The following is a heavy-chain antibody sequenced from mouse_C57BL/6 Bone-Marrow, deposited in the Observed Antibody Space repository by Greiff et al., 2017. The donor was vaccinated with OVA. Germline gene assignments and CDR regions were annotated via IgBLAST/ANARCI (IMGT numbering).Heavy chain of an antibody. V-gene: IGHV5-4*03. J-gene: IGHJ3*01. CDR3: ARGSYVSGYWFAY. D-gene: IGHD1-1*01. CDR1: GFTFSSYA. CDR2: ISGGGSYT. Sequence: EVKLVESGGGLVKPGGSLKLSCAASGFTFSSYAMSWVRQTPEKRLEWVANISGGGSYTYYTDNVKGRFTISRDNATNNLYLQMSHLKSEDTAMYYCARGSYVSGYWFAYWGQGTLVTVAA.